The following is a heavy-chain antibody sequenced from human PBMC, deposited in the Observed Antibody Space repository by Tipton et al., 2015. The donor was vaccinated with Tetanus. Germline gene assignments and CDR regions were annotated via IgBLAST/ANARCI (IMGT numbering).Heavy chain of an antibody. Sequence: SLRLSCAASGFTFSIYAIHWVRQAPDKGLEWVAVISYDGSEKYYADSVKGRFTISRDNSKNTLYLQMNSLRLEDTAVYYCVKRDQNVDVVGETEFFQDWGQGTLVSVSP. CDR1: GFTFSIYA. D-gene: IGHD2-15*01. J-gene: IGHJ1*01. V-gene: IGHV3-30*04. CDR3: VKRDQNVDVVGETEFFQD. CDR2: ISYDGSEK.